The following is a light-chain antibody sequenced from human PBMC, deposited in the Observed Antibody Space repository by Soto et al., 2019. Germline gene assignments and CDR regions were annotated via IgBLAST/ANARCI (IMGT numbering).Light chain of an antibody. CDR1: QSVCSN. J-gene: IGKJ2*01. Sequence: EIVMTQSPATLSVTPGERATLSCRASQSVCSNLDWYQHKPGQAPRLLMYGASTCVTGIPATFSGGGSGPEFTLTITSLPSEDVAVYYCQQYNNWPYTFGQGTKVDIK. CDR2: GAS. V-gene: IGKV3-15*01. CDR3: QQYNNWPYT.